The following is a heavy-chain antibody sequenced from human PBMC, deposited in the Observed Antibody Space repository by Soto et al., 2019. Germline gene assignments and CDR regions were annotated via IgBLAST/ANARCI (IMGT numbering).Heavy chain of an antibody. V-gene: IGHV1-69*12. CDR2: IIPIFGTA. D-gene: IGHD2-15*01. J-gene: IGHJ4*02. Sequence: QVQLVQSGAEVKKPGSSVKVSCKASGGTFSSYAISWVRQAPGQGLEWMGGIIPIFGTANYAQKFQGRVTITADESTSTDYMELSSLRSEDTAVYYCARDKSACGGGGSCFFDYWGQGTLVTVSS. CDR1: GGTFSSYA. CDR3: ARDKSACGGGGSCFFDY.